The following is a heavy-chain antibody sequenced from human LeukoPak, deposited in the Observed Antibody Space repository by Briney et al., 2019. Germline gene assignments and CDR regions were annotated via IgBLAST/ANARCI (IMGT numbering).Heavy chain of an antibody. Sequence: PSETLSLTCAVFGGSFIDYYSSWLRQSPGKGLEWIGQINHGGNTNYNPSLKSRVTISVDTSDNEFSLKLSSVTAEDTAVYYCARASSSGWYSRQIFRWFDPWGQGTLVTVSS. J-gene: IGHJ5*02. V-gene: IGHV4-34*01. D-gene: IGHD6-19*01. CDR3: ARASSSGWYSRQIFRWFDP. CDR1: GGSFIDYY. CDR2: INHGGNT.